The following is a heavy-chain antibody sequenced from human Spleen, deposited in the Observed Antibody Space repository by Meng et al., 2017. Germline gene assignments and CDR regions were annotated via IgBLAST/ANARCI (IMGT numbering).Heavy chain of an antibody. D-gene: IGHD5-18*01. CDR2: ISWNGNTK. CDR3: ARGVGIQLWFSLDS. CDR1: GFNIDDHA. J-gene: IGHJ4*02. V-gene: IGHV3-9*01. Sequence: SLKISCAASGFNIDDHAMHWVRLAPGTGLEWVAGISWNGNTKRYADSVDGRFSISRDNADNALYLEINSLRGEETALYYCARGVGIQLWFSLDSWGQGTQVTVSS.